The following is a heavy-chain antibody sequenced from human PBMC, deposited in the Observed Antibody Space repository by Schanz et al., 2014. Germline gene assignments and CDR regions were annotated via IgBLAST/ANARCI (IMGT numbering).Heavy chain of an antibody. D-gene: IGHD6-19*01. CDR3: ARGGYSSGWYDRDIAHFDY. V-gene: IGHV1-18*01. CDR2: INPNSGNT. J-gene: IGHJ4*02. Sequence: QVQLVQSGAEVKKPGASVKVSCKASGYTTFTDYYIHWVRQAPGQGLEWMGWINPNSGNTNYAQKLQGRVTMTTDTSTSTAYMELRSLRSDDTAVYYCARGGYSSGWYDRDIAHFDYWGQGTLVTVSS. CDR1: GYTTFTDYY.